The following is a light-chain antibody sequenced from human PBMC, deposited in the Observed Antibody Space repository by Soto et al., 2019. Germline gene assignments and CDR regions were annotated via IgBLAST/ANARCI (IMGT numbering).Light chain of an antibody. V-gene: IGKV3-11*01. CDR1: QSVSNY. CDR3: QQRTKWRT. Sequence: EIVLTHSPATLSLSPGERATLSSRASQSVSNYLAWYQQKPGQAPRLLIYDASNRATDIPARFSGSGSGTDFTLTISSLEPEDFAVYYCQQRTKWRTFGQGTKV. CDR2: DAS. J-gene: IGKJ1*01.